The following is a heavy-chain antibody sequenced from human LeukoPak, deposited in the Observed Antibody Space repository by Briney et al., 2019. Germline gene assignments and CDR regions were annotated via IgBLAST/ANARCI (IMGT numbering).Heavy chain of an antibody. D-gene: IGHD3-10*01. J-gene: IGHJ4*02. CDR2: ISGSGDT. CDR1: GFTFDDYG. CDR3: AKKYYYGSGTYIFYFDY. V-gene: IGHV3-23*01. Sequence: GGSLRLSCAASGFTFDDYGMSWVRQAPGKGLEWVSTISGSGDTYYADSVKGRFTISRDDSKSTLSLQMNSLRAEDTALYYCAKKYYYGSGTYIFYFDYWGQGTPVTVSS.